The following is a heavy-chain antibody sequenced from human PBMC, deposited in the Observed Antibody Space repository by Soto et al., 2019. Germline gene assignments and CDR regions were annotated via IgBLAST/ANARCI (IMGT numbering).Heavy chain of an antibody. CDR2: ISGSADST. J-gene: IGHJ4*02. CDR1: GFTFSTYA. V-gene: IGHV3-23*01. D-gene: IGHD2-2*01. Sequence: EVQLLESGGSLVQPGGSLRLSCAASGFTFSTYAMSWVRQAPGKGLEWVSTISGSADSTFYADSVKGRFTISRDNSKTTLYLQMNRLRVEDTAVYYCAKVGDGSCSRTSCLFHFDYWGQGTLATVSS. CDR3: AKVGDGSCSRTSCLFHFDY.